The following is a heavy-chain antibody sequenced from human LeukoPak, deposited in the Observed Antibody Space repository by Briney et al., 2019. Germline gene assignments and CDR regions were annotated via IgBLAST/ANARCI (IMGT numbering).Heavy chain of an antibody. J-gene: IGHJ3*02. CDR3: ARHTGYSGYLTAFDI. D-gene: IGHD5-12*01. Sequence: SGGSLRLSCAASGFTFSSYAVSWVRQPPGKGLEWIGYIYYSGSCNYNPSLKSRVTISVDTSKNQFSLKLSSVTAADTAVYYCARHTGYSGYLTAFDIWGHGTMVTVSS. CDR1: GFTFSSYA. V-gene: IGHV4-59*08. CDR2: IYYSGSC.